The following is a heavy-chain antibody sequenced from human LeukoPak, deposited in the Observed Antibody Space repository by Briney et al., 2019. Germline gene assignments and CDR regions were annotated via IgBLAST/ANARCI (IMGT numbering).Heavy chain of an antibody. CDR1: GFTFSSYG. D-gene: IGHD3-10*01. CDR3: AKDRNSKSNYYMDV. Sequence: GGSLRLSCAASGFTFSSYGMHWVRQAPGKGLEWVAFMRYDGSNKYYADSVKGRFTISRDNSKNTLYLQMNSLRTEDTAVYYCAKDRNSKSNYYMDVWGKGTTVTVSS. V-gene: IGHV3-30*02. CDR2: MRYDGSNK. J-gene: IGHJ6*03.